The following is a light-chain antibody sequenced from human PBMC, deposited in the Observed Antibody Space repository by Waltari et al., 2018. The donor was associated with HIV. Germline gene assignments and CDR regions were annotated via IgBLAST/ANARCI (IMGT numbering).Light chain of an antibody. CDR2: SNN. Sequence: QSVLTQPPSASGTPGRRVTITCSGNNSNLGRNPLNWYRQVPGTAPQLLMFSNNQRPSGVPDRFSGSKSGTSASLAIRGLKSEDEADYYCAARDDSLNAWVFGGGTKVTVL. V-gene: IGLV1-44*01. CDR1: NSNLGRNP. CDR3: AARDDSLNAWV. J-gene: IGLJ3*02.